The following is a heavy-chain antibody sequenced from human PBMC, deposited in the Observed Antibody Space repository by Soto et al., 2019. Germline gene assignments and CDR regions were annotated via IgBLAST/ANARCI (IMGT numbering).Heavy chain of an antibody. D-gene: IGHD4-17*01. J-gene: IGHJ4*02. CDR2: IWYDGSNK. CDR3: ARTDYGGTYFDY. CDR1: GFTFSSYG. Sequence: QVQLVESGGGVVQPGRSLRLSCAASGFTFSSYGMHWVRQAPGKGLAWVAVIWYDGSNKYYADSVKGRFTISRDNSKNTRYLQMNSLRAEDTAVYYCARTDYGGTYFDYWGQGTLVTVSS. V-gene: IGHV3-33*01.